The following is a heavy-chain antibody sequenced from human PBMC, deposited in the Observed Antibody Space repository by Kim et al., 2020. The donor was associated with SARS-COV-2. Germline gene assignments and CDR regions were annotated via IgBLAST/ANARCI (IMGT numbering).Heavy chain of an antibody. D-gene: IGHD3-22*01. J-gene: IGHJ4*02. CDR1: GFTFSSYW. V-gene: IGHV3-74*01. Sequence: GGSLRLSCAASGFTFSSYWMHWVRQAPGKGLVWVSRINSDGSSTSYADSVKGRFTISRDNAKNTLYLQMNSLRAEDTAVYYCARVPFNYYDSSGYYYRYFDYWGQGTLVTVSS. CDR3: ARVPFNYYDSSGYYYRYFDY. CDR2: INSDGSST.